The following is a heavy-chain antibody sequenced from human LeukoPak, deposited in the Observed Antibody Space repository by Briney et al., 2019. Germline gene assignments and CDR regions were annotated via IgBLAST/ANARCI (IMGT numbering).Heavy chain of an antibody. J-gene: IGHJ6*03. CDR1: GGSISSSSYY. CDR3: ARHPEGDSNYYYYMDV. Sequence: PSETLSLTCTVSGGSISSSSYYWGWIRQPPGKGLEWIGSIYYSGSTYYNPSLESRVTISVDTSKNQFSLKLSSVTAADTAVYYCARHPEGDSNYYYYMDVWGKGTTVTVSS. V-gene: IGHV4-39*01. D-gene: IGHD3-16*01. CDR2: IYYSGST.